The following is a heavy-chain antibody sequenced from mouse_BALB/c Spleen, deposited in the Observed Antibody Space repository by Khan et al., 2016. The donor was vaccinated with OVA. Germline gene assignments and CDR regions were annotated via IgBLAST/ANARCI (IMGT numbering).Heavy chain of an antibody. V-gene: IGHV1S132*01. CDR1: GYTFPSYW. CDR2: IFPGTGTT. CDR3: ARGYFGNYEFGY. Sequence: QVQLQQSGAELVKPGTSVKLSCKTSGYTFPSYWIQWVKQRPGQGLGWIGQIFPGTGTTYYNENFKDKATLTVDTSSNSAYMQLTSLTSEDSAVYFCARGYFGNYEFGYWGQGTLVTVSP. D-gene: IGHD2-1*01. J-gene: IGHJ3*01.